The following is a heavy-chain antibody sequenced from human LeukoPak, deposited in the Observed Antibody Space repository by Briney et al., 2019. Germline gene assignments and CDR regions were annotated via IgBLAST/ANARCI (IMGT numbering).Heavy chain of an antibody. Sequence: GGSLRLSCAASGFTFSSYEMNWVRQAPGKGLEWVSYISSSGSTIYYADSVKGRFTISRDNAKNSLYLQMSSLRAEDTAVYYCARVLRHYDSSSYYYPFDYWGQGTLVTVSS. V-gene: IGHV3-48*03. CDR2: ISSSGSTI. D-gene: IGHD3-22*01. J-gene: IGHJ4*02. CDR1: GFTFSSYE. CDR3: ARVLRHYDSSSYYYPFDY.